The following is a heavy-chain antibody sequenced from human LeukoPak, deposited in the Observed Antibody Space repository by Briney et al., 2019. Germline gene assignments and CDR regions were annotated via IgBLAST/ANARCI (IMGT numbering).Heavy chain of an antibody. CDR3: ARDWTSGWYFDY. CDR2: IYYSGST. Sequence: SETLSLTCTVSGGSISSYYWSWIRQPPGKGLEWIGYIYYSGSTNYNPSLKSRVTISVDTSKNQFSLKLSSVTAADTVVYYCARDWTSGWYFDYWGQGTLVTVSS. D-gene: IGHD6-19*01. V-gene: IGHV4-59*01. J-gene: IGHJ4*02. CDR1: GGSISSYY.